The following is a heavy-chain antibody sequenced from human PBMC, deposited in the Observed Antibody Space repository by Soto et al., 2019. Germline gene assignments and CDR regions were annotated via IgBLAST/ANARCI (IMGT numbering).Heavy chain of an antibody. J-gene: IGHJ4*02. CDR1: GGSISSGGYY. CDR2: IYYSGST. D-gene: IGHD1-26*01. V-gene: IGHV4-31*03. Sequence: PSETLSLTCTVSGGSISSGGYYWSWIRQHPGKGLEWIGYIYYSGSTYYNPSLKSRVTISVDTSKNQFSLKLSSVTAADTAVYYCARYSGSYPFVHFDYWGQGTLVTVSS. CDR3: ARYSGSYPFVHFDY.